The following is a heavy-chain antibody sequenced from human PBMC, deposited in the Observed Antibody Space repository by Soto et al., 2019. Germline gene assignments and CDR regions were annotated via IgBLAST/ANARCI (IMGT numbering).Heavy chain of an antibody. CDR3: ARQHGDYLYYYYYGMDV. Sequence: GESLKISCKGSGYNFTNYWIGWVCQMPGKGLEWMGIINPSDSDTRYSPSFQGQVSISADKSTTTAHLQWSSLKASDTAIYYCARQHGDYLYYYYYGMDVWGQGTTVTVSS. J-gene: IGHJ6*02. CDR1: GYNFTNYW. CDR2: INPSDSDT. V-gene: IGHV5-51*01. D-gene: IGHD4-17*01.